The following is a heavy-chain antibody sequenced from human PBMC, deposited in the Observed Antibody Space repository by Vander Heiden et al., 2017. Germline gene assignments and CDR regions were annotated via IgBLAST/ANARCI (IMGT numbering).Heavy chain of an antibody. D-gene: IGHD1-26*01. V-gene: IGHV3-48*03. J-gene: IGHJ6*02. Sequence: EVQLVESGGGLVQPGGSLRLSCEASGFTFSSYEMNWVRQAPGKGLEWVSYISSSGSTIYYADSVKGRFTISRDNAKNSLYLQMNSLRAEDTAVYYCARDQVGATYWDYYGMDVWGQGTTVTVSS. CDR3: ARDQVGATYWDYYGMDV. CDR2: ISSSGSTI. CDR1: GFTFSSYE.